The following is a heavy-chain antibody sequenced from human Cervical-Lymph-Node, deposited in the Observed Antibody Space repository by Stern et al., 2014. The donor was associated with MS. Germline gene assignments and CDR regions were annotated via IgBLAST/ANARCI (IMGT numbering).Heavy chain of an antibody. D-gene: IGHD2-21*02. Sequence: DQLVESGGDLVKPGGSLRLSCVASGFSFSDYDMSWIRQAPGTGLEWISYISGSGGAIYYADSVQGRFTISRDNAKNSLFLQMNSLRAEDTAVYYCGRGDAGDYWGQGTLVTVAS. V-gene: IGHV3-11*01. CDR3: GRGDAGDY. CDR1: GFSFSDYD. J-gene: IGHJ4*02. CDR2: ISGSGGAI.